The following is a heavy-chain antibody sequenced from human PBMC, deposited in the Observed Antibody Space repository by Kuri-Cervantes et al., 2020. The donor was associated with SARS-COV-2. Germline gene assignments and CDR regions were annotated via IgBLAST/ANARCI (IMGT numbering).Heavy chain of an antibody. CDR1: GFTVSSNY. J-gene: IGHJ6*03. D-gene: IGHD2-2*01. CDR3: AKDGIVVVPAAKEGYYYYMDV. CDR2: IYSGGST. V-gene: IGHV3-53*05. Sequence: GESLKISCAASGFTVSSNYMSWVRQAPGKGLEWVSVIYSGGSTYYADSVKGRLTISRDNSKNTLYLQMNSLRAEDMALYYCAKDGIVVVPAAKEGYYYYMDVWGKGTTVTVSS.